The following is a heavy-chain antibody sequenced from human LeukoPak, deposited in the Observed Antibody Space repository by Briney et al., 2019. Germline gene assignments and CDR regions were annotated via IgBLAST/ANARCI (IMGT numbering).Heavy chain of an antibody. CDR1: GYTFTSYA. V-gene: IGHV1-3*01. CDR3: ARSGGIIVRIDY. J-gene: IGHJ4*02. CDR2: INAGNGNT. D-gene: IGHD3-10*01. Sequence: ASVKVSCKASGYTFTSYAMHWVRQAPGQRLEWMGWINAGNGNTKYSQKFQGRVTITRDTSASTAYMELSSLRSEDTAVYYCARSGGIIVRIDYWGQGTLVTVSS.